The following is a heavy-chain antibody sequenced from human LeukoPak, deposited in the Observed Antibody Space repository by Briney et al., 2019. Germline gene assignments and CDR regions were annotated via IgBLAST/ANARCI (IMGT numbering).Heavy chain of an antibody. Sequence: QSGGSLRLSCAASGFTFSTYGMSWVRQAPGKGLEWVSGISGSGDNTYYADSVKGRFTISRDNSKNTLFLQMNSLRAEDTAVYYCARRGNWNDFDYWGQGTLVIVSS. J-gene: IGHJ4*02. CDR1: GFTFSTYG. CDR2: ISGSGDNT. D-gene: IGHD1-20*01. V-gene: IGHV3-23*01. CDR3: ARRGNWNDFDY.